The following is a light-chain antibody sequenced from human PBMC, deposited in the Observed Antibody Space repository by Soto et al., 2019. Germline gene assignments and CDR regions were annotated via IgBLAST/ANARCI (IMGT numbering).Light chain of an antibody. CDR1: SSNIGSNT. Sequence: QSAVTQPPSASGTPGQRVTISCSGSSSNIGSNTVNWYQHLPGTAPKFLIYSDNQRPSGVPDRFSGSKSGTSASLAISGLQSEDEADYYCAAWDASLNGWVFGGGTKLTVL. CDR2: SDN. CDR3: AAWDASLNGWV. J-gene: IGLJ3*02. V-gene: IGLV1-44*01.